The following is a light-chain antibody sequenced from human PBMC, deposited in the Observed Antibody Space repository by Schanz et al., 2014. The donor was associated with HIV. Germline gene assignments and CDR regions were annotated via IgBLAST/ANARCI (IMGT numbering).Light chain of an antibody. Sequence: DIQMTQSPSTLSASVGDRVTITCRASQGLGRDLAWYQQKPGKAPKLLIYAASTLQSGVPSRFSGSGSGTEFTLTISSLQPEDFAIYYCQQLDRSPLTFGPGTKVDIK. CDR2: AAS. CDR3: QQLDRSPLT. J-gene: IGKJ3*01. V-gene: IGKV1-9*01. CDR1: QGLGRD.